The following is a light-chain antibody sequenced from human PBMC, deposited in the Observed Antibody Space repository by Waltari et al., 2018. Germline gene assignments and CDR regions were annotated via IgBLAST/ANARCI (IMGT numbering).Light chain of an antibody. CDR1: TSDIGGYNY. CDR3: TSYTTTSTLVL. Sequence: QSALTQPASVSGSPGQSITISCTGTTSDIGGYNYVSWYQQHPGRAPQLMIYDVTDRPSGISIRFSGSKSGNTASLTISGLRAEDEAYYYCTSYTTTSTLVLFGGGTKLTVL. V-gene: IGLV2-14*03. CDR2: DVT. J-gene: IGLJ2*01.